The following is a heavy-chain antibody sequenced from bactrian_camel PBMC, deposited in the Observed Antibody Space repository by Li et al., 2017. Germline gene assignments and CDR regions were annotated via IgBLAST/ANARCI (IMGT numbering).Heavy chain of an antibody. Sequence: HVQLVESGGGSVQAGGSLRLSCAASGYIYSRYCMGWFRQAPGKEREGVAAIDNDGTTSYADSVKGRFSISHDSSASTNSLRMNSLKPEDTATYYCSPIPRGTVIHTSMCNYWGQGTQVTVS. CDR3: SPIPRGTVIHTSMCNY. D-gene: IGHD5*01. V-gene: IGHV3S53*01. J-gene: IGHJ4*01. CDR1: GYIYSRYC. CDR2: IDNDGTT.